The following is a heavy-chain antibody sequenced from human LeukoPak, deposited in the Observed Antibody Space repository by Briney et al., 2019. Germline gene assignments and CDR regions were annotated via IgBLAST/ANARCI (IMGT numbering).Heavy chain of an antibody. Sequence: SETLSLTCTVSGGSISSSSYYWGWIRQPPGKGLEWIGSIYYSGSTYYNPSLKSRVTISVDTSKNQFSLKLSSVTAADTAVYYCAGQPYSSFYYFDYWGQGTLVTVSS. V-gene: IGHV4-39*07. D-gene: IGHD6-13*01. CDR1: GGSISSSSYY. CDR2: IYYSGST. CDR3: AGQPYSSFYYFDY. J-gene: IGHJ4*02.